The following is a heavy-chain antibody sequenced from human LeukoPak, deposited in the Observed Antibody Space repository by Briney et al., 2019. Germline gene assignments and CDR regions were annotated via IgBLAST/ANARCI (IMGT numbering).Heavy chain of an antibody. CDR1: GGSISSYY. V-gene: IGHV4-4*07. J-gene: IGHJ4*02. Sequence: SETLSLTCTVSGGSISSYYWSWIRQPAGKGLEWIGRIYTGGSTNYNPSLKSRVTMSVDSSNNQFSLKLSSVTAADTAVYYCARENTGSYREFDYWGQGTLVTVPS. CDR3: ARENTGSYREFDY. CDR2: IYTGGST. D-gene: IGHD1-26*01.